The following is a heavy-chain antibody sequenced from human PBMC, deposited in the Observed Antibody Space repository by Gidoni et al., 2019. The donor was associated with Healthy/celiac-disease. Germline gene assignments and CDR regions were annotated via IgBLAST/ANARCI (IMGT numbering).Heavy chain of an antibody. V-gene: IGHV2-26*01. CDR2: IFSHDEK. CDR3: ARIRHSSSSFDP. CDR1: GLARSNARMG. J-gene: IGHJ5*02. Sequence: QVTLRESGPVLVKPTETRALTCTVSGLARSNARMGVSWSRQPPGKALEWHAHIFSHDEKSYSTSLKSRLTISKDTSKSQVVLTMTNTDPVDTSTSSCARIRHSSSSFDPWGQGTLVTVSS. D-gene: IGHD6-6*01.